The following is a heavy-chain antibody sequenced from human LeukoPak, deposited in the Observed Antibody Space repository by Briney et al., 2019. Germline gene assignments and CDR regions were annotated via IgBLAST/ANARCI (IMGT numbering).Heavy chain of an antibody. Sequence: GGSLRLSCAASGFTFSSYGMHWVRQAPGKGLEWVTFIPYDGSNKYYADSVKGRFTISRDNSKNTLYLQMNSLRAEDTAVYYCARGEAVAVGRAFDIWGQGTMVTVSS. D-gene: IGHD6-19*01. V-gene: IGHV3-30*02. J-gene: IGHJ3*02. CDR3: ARGEAVAVGRAFDI. CDR2: IPYDGSNK. CDR1: GFTFSSYG.